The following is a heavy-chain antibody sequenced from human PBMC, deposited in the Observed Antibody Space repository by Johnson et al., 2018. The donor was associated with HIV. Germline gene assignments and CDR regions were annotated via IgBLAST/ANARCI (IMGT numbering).Heavy chain of an antibody. CDR3: CKFVGYCSGGGCYTPGDI. J-gene: IGHJ3*02. V-gene: IGHV3-15*01. CDR2: IKSKTDGGTT. CDR1: GFTFSNAW. Sequence: VQLVESGGGLVKPGGSLRLSCAASGFTFSNAWMSWVRQAPGKGLEWVGRIKSKTDGGTTDYAAPVKGRFIISRDDSKNTAYLQMNSLKSEDTAVYYCCKFVGYCSGGGCYTPGDIWGRGTMVTVSS. D-gene: IGHD2-15*01.